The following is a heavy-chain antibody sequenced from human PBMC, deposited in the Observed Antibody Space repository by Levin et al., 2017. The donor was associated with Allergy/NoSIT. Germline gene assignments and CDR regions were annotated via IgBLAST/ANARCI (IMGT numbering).Heavy chain of an antibody. J-gene: IGHJ4*02. CDR2: IYSGGST. Sequence: GGSLRLSCAASGFTVSSNYMSWVRQAPGRGLEWVSVIYSGGSTYYADSVKGRFTISRDNSKNTLYLQMNSLRAEDTAVYYCARDSRYSYGLNDYWGQGTLLTVSS. CDR1: GFTVSSNY. CDR3: ARDSRYSYGLNDY. V-gene: IGHV3-53*01. D-gene: IGHD5-18*01.